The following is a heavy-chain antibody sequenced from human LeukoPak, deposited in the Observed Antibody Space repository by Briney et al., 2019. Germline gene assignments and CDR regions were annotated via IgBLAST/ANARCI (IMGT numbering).Heavy chain of an antibody. V-gene: IGHV3-48*03. D-gene: IGHD2-2*01. CDR3: ARGPYCSSTSCHPYPYYYMDV. CDR1: GFTFSSYE. CDR2: ISSSGSTI. Sequence: GSLRLSCAASGFTFSSYEMNWVRQAPGKGLEWVSYISSSGSTIYYADSVKGRFTISRDNAKNSLYLQMNSLRAEDTAVYYCARGPYCSSTSCHPYPYYYMDVWGKGTTVTVSS. J-gene: IGHJ6*03.